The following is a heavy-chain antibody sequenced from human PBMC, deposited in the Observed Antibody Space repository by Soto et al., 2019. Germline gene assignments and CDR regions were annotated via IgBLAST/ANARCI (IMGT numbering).Heavy chain of an antibody. CDR1: GYTFTSYD. D-gene: IGHD4-4*01. V-gene: IGHV1-8*01. Sequence: ASVKVSCKASGYTFTSYDINWVRQATGQGLEWMGWMNPNSGNTGYAQKFQGRVTMTRNTSISTAYMELSSLRSEDTAVYYCARGLQTNYYYYMDVSGKGTTVTVS. CDR3: ARGLQTNYYYYMDV. J-gene: IGHJ6*03. CDR2: MNPNSGNT.